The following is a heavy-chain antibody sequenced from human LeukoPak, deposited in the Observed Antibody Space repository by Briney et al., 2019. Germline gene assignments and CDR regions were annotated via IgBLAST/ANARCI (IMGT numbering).Heavy chain of an antibody. CDR3: ASVSGYLEGWFDP. J-gene: IGHJ5*02. CDR2: INPNSGGT. CDR1: GYTFTGYY. Sequence: ASVKVSCKASGYTFTGYYMHWVRQAPGQGLEWMGWINPNSGGTNYAQKFQGRVTMTSDTSISTAYMELSSLRSEDTAVYYCASVSGYLEGWFDPWGQGTLVTVSS. D-gene: IGHD1-26*01. V-gene: IGHV1-2*02.